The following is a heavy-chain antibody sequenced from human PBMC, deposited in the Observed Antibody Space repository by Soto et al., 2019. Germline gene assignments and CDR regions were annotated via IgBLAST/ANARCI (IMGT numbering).Heavy chain of an antibody. V-gene: IGHV4-59*01. D-gene: IGHD3-10*01. CDR3: ATRPPGGVWFGVFDY. J-gene: IGHJ4*02. CDR2: VYHSGTT. Sequence: PSETLSLTCTVSGGSISNYYWSWIRQPPGKGPEWIGYVYHSGTTNYNPSLESRVTISLDTSKNQFSLKLSSVTAADTAVYFCATRPPGGVWFGVFDYWGQGTLVTVSS. CDR1: GGSISNYY.